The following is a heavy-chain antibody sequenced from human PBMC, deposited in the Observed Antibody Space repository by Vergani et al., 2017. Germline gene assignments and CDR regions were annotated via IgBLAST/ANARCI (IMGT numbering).Heavy chain of an antibody. CDR1: NDSVSNTFYY. Sequence: QVQLQESGPGLVKPSETLSLTCTVSNDSVSNTFYYWGWIRQTPGNGLEWIGYIYYSGSTNYNPFLKSRDTISVDTSKNQFSLKLSSVTAADTAVYYCAGVVYRDDASTGYRLEGMDIWGQGTTVTISS. D-gene: IGHD2-8*01. CDR2: IYYSGST. V-gene: IGHV4-61*01. J-gene: IGHJ6*02. CDR3: AGVVYRDDASTGYRLEGMDI.